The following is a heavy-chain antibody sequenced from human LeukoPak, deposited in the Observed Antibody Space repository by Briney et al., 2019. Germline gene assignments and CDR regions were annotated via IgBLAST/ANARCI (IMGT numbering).Heavy chain of an antibody. D-gene: IGHD2-2*01. J-gene: IGHJ4*02. CDR2: ISGSDGST. CDR3: AKVETSGGANCYALDY. Sequence: PGGSLRLSCAASGFTFSSYAMTWVRQAPDKELEWVSAISGSDGSTYYADSVKGRFTISRDDSQNTLYLRMNSLSAEDTAVYYCAKVETSGGANCYALDYWGQGTLVTVSS. V-gene: IGHV3-23*01. CDR1: GFTFSSYA.